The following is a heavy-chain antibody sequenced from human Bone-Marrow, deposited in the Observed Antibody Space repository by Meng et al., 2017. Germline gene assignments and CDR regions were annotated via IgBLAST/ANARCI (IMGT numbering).Heavy chain of an antibody. CDR3: AGATSSGSLYYFDY. V-gene: IGHV1-2*02. J-gene: IGHJ4*02. CDR2: INPNSGGT. CDR1: GYTFTGYY. Sequence: ASVKVSCKASGYTFTGYYMHWVRQAPGQGLEWMGWINPNSGGTNYAQKFQGRVTMTRDTSISTAYMELSRLRSDDTAVYYCAGATSSGSLYYFDYWGQGTLVTVSS. D-gene: IGHD1-26*01.